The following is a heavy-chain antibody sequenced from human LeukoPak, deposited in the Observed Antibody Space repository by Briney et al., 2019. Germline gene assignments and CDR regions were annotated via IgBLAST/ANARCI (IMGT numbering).Heavy chain of an antibody. CDR2: ISTYNGNT. J-gene: IGHJ3*02. CDR1: GYTFTSYG. CDR3: ARDGRCSGGSCYSEAFDI. D-gene: IGHD2-15*01. V-gene: IGHV1-18*01. Sequence: ASVKVSCKASGYTFTSYGISWVRQAPGQGLEWMGWISTYNGNTNYAQKLQGRVTMTTHTSTTTAYMELRSLRSDDTAVYYCARDGRCSGGSCYSEAFDIWGQGAMVTVSS.